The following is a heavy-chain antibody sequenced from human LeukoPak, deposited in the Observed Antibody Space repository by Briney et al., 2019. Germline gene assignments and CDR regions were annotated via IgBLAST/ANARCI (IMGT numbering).Heavy chain of an antibody. D-gene: IGHD3-22*01. V-gene: IGHV3-20*01. Sequence: GGSLRLSCAASGFTFDDYGMSWVRQAPGKGLEWVSGINWNGGSTGYADSVKGRFTISRDNAKNSLYLQMNSLRAEDTALYHCARDSSGYYDGRNAFDIWGQGTMVTVSS. J-gene: IGHJ3*02. CDR3: ARDSSGYYDGRNAFDI. CDR1: GFTFDDYG. CDR2: INWNGGST.